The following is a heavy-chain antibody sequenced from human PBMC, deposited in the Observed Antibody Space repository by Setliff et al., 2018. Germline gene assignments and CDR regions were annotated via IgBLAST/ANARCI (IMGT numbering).Heavy chain of an antibody. CDR3: AKGGVAGLDS. J-gene: IGHJ4*02. CDR1: GGTFSDYY. V-gene: IGHV4-34*08. CDR2: INHRGST. Sequence: PSETLSLTCAAYGGTFSDYYWTWIRQSPGKGLEWVGEINHRGSTNYNPSLKSRVTISLDTSKNQFSLNLSSVTAADTAVYYCAKGGVAGLDSWGQGTLVTVSS. D-gene: IGHD6-19*01.